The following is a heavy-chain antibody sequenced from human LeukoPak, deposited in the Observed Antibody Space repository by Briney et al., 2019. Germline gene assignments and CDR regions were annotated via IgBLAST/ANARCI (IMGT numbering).Heavy chain of an antibody. J-gene: IGHJ4*02. Sequence: GGSLRLSCVASGFTFRNYAMSLVLQAPGRGLSWIAALNRGRTFFQDSVRRRCTISRDNSKNTLYLQLNSLTGDDTAVYFCVKEVPTYGYFDYWGRGTLVTVSS. CDR1: GFTFRNYA. D-gene: IGHD2-21*01. CDR2: LNRGRT. CDR3: VKEVPTYGYFDY. V-gene: IGHV3-23*01.